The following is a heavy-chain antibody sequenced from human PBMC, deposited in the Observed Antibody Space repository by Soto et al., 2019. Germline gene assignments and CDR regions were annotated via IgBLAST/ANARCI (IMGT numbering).Heavy chain of an antibody. J-gene: IGHJ6*02. V-gene: IGHV3-23*01. D-gene: IGHD3-10*01. Sequence: DVQLLESGGHLVQPGGSLRLSCAASGFTFSSYAMGWVGQAPGKGLEWVSSVSDGGEMTYYSDSVKGRFTISRDNSNNALFLQMNSLRIEDTALYYCARGDRGGSGSPASYYYSGLDVCGQGATVTVS. CDR2: VSDGGEMT. CDR3: ARGDRGGSGSPASYYYSGLDV. CDR1: GFTFSSYA.